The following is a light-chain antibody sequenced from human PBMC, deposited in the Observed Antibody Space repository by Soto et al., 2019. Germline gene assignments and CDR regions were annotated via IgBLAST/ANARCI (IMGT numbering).Light chain of an antibody. CDR1: SSNIGINT. Sequence: QSVLTQPPSASGTPGQRVTISCSGSSSNIGINTVNWYQHLPGTAPKVLIYSNNQRPSGVPDRFSGSKSGTSASLAISGLQSDDEADYYCTTCDDSLNWPVFGGGTKVTVL. V-gene: IGLV1-44*01. CDR2: SNN. CDR3: TTCDDSLNWPV. J-gene: IGLJ3*02.